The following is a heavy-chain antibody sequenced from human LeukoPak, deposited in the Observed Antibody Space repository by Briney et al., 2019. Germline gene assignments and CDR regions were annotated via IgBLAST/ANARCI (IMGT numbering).Heavy chain of an antibody. CDR3: ARDYYYGSGTDGDY. J-gene: IGHJ4*02. D-gene: IGHD3-10*01. Sequence: ASVKVSCKASGYTFTGYYMHWVRQAPGQGLEWMGWINPNSGGTNYAQKFQGRVTMTRDTSISTAYMELSRLRSDDTAVYYCARDYYYGSGTDGDYWGQGTLVTVSS. CDR1: GYTFTGYY. V-gene: IGHV1-2*02. CDR2: INPNSGGT.